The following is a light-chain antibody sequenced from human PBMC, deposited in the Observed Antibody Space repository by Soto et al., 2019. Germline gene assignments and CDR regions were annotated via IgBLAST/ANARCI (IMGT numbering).Light chain of an antibody. CDR2: DAS. J-gene: IGKJ1*01. CDR1: QSISSW. V-gene: IGKV1-5*01. CDR3: QQYNSYQWT. Sequence: DIQMTQSPSTLSASVGDRVTITCRASQSISSWLAWYQQKPGKAPNLLIYDASNLESGVPSRFSGSGSGTEFTLTISSLKPDDFETYYCQQYNSYQWTFGQGTKV.